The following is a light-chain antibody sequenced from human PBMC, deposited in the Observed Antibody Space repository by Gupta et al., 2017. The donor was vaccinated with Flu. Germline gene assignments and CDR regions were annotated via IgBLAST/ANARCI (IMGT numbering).Light chain of an antibody. Sequence: DIQMTQSPSTLSGSVGDRVTITCRASQSISDWPAWYQQKPGKAPKLLIYKASNLESGVPSRFSGSGSGTEFTLTISSLQPDDFATYYCQEYISYSISFGQGTRLEIK. CDR2: KAS. CDR3: QEYISYSIS. CDR1: QSISDW. V-gene: IGKV1-5*03. J-gene: IGKJ5*01.